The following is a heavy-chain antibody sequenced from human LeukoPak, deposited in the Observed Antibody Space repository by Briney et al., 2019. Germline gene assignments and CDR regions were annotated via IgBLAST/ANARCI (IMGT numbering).Heavy chain of an antibody. Sequence: SETLSLTCAVSGDPISSKWWSWVRQPPGKGLEWIGEIYHSGTTNYNPSLKSRVTISVDKSKNQFSLNLSSVTAADTAVYYCARTGNYDRTYAFDIWGQGTMVTVSS. CDR1: GDPISSKW. J-gene: IGHJ3*02. CDR2: IYHSGTT. V-gene: IGHV4-4*02. CDR3: ARTGNYDRTYAFDI. D-gene: IGHD3-22*01.